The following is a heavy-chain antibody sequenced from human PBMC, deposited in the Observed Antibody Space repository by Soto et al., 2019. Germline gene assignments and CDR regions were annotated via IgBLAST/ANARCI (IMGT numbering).Heavy chain of an antibody. Sequence: TSETLSLTCAVSGGSISSSNWWSWVRQPPGKGLEWIGEIYHSGSTNYNPSLKSRVTISVDKSKNQFSLKLSSVTAADTAVYYCARDWSSSLTGRFDPWGQGTLVTVSS. CDR2: IYHSGST. CDR1: GGSISSSNW. D-gene: IGHD6-13*01. V-gene: IGHV4-4*02. CDR3: ARDWSSSLTGRFDP. J-gene: IGHJ5*02.